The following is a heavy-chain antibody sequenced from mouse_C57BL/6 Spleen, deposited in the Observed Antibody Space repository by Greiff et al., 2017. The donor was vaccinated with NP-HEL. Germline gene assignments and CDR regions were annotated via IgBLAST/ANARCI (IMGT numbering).Heavy chain of an antibody. Sequence: QVTLKECGPGILQSSQTLSLTCSFSGFSLSTSGMGVSWIRQPSGKGLEWLAHIYWDDDKRYNPSLKSRLTISKDTSRNQVFLKITSVDTADTATYYCARNCYGSSYDYAMDYWGQGTSVTVSS. CDR1: GFSLSTSGMG. J-gene: IGHJ4*01. CDR2: IYWDDDK. CDR3: ARNCYGSSYDYAMDY. V-gene: IGHV8-12*01. D-gene: IGHD1-1*01.